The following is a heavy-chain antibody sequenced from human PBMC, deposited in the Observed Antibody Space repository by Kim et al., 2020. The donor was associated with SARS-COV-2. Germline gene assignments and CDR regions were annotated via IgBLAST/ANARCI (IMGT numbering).Heavy chain of an antibody. D-gene: IGHD2-21*02. J-gene: IGHJ4*02. CDR1: GFTFSNYG. CDR2: ISHDGGYK. Sequence: GGSLRLSCAASGFTFSNYGMHWVRLAPDKGLDWVASISHDGGYKFYADSVKGRFTISRDNCKTMVHLQMNSLGAEDTAVYYCAGDHTRLQVPFGYWGQGTLVAVSS. V-gene: IGHV3-33*05. CDR3: AGDHTRLQVPFGY.